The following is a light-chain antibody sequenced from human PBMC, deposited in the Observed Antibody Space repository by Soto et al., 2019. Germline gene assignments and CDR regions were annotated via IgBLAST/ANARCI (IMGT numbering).Light chain of an antibody. CDR2: DVS. CDR3: SSYTSSSRWV. CDR1: SSDVGGYNY. J-gene: IGLJ1*01. Sequence: QSVLTQPASVSGSPGQSITISCTGTSSDVGGYNYVSWYQQHPGKAPKLMIYDVSYRPSGVSNRFSGSKSGNTASLTISGLQAEDEADYYCSSYTSSSRWVFGTGTKVNVL. V-gene: IGLV2-14*01.